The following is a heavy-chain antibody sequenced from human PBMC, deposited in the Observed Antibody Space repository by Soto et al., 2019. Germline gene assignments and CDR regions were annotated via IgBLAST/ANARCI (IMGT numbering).Heavy chain of an antibody. V-gene: IGHV5-51*01. J-gene: IGHJ6*02. CDR1: GYSFTSYW. CDR3: ARQGSVGFGELYYYYGMDV. CDR2: IYPGDSDT. Sequence: GESLKISCKGSGYSFTSYWIGWVRQMPGKGLEWMGIIYPGDSDTRYSPSFQGQVTISADKSISTAYLQWSSLKASDTAMYYCARQGSVGFGELYYYYGMDVWGQGTTVTVSS. D-gene: IGHD3-10*01.